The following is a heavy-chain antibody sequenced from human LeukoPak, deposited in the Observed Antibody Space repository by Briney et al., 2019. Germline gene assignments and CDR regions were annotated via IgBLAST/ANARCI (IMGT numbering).Heavy chain of an antibody. CDR1: GYSISSGYY. J-gene: IGHJ4*02. D-gene: IGHD6-13*01. V-gene: IGHV4-38-2*02. CDR3: ARDREGIAAAGPNDY. Sequence: SETLSLTCTVSGYSISSGYYWGWIRQPPGKGLEWIGSIYHSGSTYYNPSLKSRVTISVDTSKNQFSLKLSSVTAADTAVYYCARDREGIAAAGPNDYWGQGTLVTVSS. CDR2: IYHSGST.